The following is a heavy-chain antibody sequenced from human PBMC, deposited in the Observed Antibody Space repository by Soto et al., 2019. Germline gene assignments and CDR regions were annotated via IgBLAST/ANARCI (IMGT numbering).Heavy chain of an antibody. V-gene: IGHV4-34*01. CDR2: INHSGST. D-gene: IGHD6-13*01. CDR1: GGSFSGYY. CDR3: ARGPRRQQQLVRTLPGGMEV. Sequence: QVQLQQWGAGLLKPSETLSLTCAVYGGSFSGYYWSWIRQPPGKGLERLGEINHSGSTNYNPSLKSRVTISVDSSKNQFSLKLSSVTAADTAVYYCARGPRRQQQLVRTLPGGMEVWVQGTTVTVS. J-gene: IGHJ6*02.